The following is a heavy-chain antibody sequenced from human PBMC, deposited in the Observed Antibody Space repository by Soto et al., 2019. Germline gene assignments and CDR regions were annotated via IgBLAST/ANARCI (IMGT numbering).Heavy chain of an antibody. CDR3: ARGPSSLTRFDY. D-gene: IGHD2-2*01. CDR1: GFTFSSYA. V-gene: IGHV3-30-3*01. J-gene: IGHJ4*02. CDR2: ISYDGNNK. Sequence: LRLSCAASGFTFSSYAMHWVRQAPGKGLDWVAVISYDGNNKYYADSVKGRFTISRDNSKNTLYLQMNSLRAEDTAVYYCARGPSSLTRFDYWGQGTLVTVSS.